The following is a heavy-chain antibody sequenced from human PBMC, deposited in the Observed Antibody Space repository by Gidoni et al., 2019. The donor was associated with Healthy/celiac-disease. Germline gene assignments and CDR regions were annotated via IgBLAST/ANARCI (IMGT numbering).Heavy chain of an antibody. CDR2: ISGSGGST. V-gene: IGHV3-23*01. CDR3: AKNTKEGGATRGWFDP. J-gene: IGHJ5*02. Sequence: EVQLLESGGGLVQPGGSLRLSCSASGFTFSSYAMSWVRQAPGKGLEWGSVISGSGGSTYYADAVKGRFTISRDNSKNTLYLQMNSLRAEDTAVYYCAKNTKEGGATRGWFDPWGQGTLVTVSS. CDR1: GFTFSSYA. D-gene: IGHD1-26*01.